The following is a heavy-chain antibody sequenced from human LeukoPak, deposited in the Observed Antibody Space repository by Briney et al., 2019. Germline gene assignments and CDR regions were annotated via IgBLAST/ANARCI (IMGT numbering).Heavy chain of an antibody. CDR2: IYSGGST. V-gene: IGHV3-53*01. D-gene: IGHD3-10*01. CDR3: ARAGPTYYYGSGKTYYFDY. J-gene: IGHJ4*02. Sequence: GGSLRLSCAASGFTVSSNYMSWVRQAPGKGLEWVSVIYSGGSTYYADSVKGRFTISRDNSENTLYLQMNSLRAEDTAVYYCARAGPTYYYGSGKTYYFDYWGQGTLVTVSS. CDR1: GFTVSSNY.